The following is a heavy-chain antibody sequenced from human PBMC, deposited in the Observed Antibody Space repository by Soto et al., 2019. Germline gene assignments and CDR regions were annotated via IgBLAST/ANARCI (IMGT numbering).Heavy chain of an antibody. CDR1: GFSLSTSGVG. D-gene: IGHD5-12*01. V-gene: IGHV2-5*01. CDR3: AHRRGGYDQ. J-gene: IGHJ5*02. CDR2: IYWNDDK. Sequence: QITLKESGPTLVKPTQTLTLTCTFSGFSLSTSGVGVGWIRQPPGKALECLAVIYWNDDKRYSPSLKSRLSITKDTSKNLVVLSMTNMGPVDTATYYWAHRRGGYDQWGQGTLVTVSS.